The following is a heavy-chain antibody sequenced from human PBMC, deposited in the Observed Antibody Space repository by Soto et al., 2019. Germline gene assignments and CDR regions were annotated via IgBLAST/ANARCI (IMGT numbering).Heavy chain of an antibody. CDR2: IWYDGSNK. Sequence: QVQLVESGGGVVQPGRSLRLSCAASGFTFSSYGMHWVRQAPGKGLEWVAVIWYDGSNKYYADSVKGRFTISRDNSKNTLYLQMNSLRAEDTAVYYCARDPVPAASPARLYYYYGMDVWGQGTTVTVSS. CDR1: GFTFSSYG. CDR3: ARDPVPAASPARLYYYYGMDV. J-gene: IGHJ6*02. V-gene: IGHV3-33*01. D-gene: IGHD2-2*01.